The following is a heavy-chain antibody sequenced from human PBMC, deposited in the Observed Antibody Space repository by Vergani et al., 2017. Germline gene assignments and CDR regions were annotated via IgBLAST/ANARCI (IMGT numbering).Heavy chain of an antibody. V-gene: IGHV3-66*04. CDR3: AKHGGSAAGYYYFDY. Sequence: EVQLVESGGGLVQPGGSLRLSCAASGFTVSSNYMSWVRQAPGKGLEWVSVIYSGGSTYYADSVKGRFTISRDNSKNTLYLQMNSLRAEDTAVYYCAKHGGSAAGYYYFDYWGQGTLVTVSS. CDR1: GFTVSSNY. CDR2: IYSGGST. J-gene: IGHJ4*02. D-gene: IGHD6-13*01.